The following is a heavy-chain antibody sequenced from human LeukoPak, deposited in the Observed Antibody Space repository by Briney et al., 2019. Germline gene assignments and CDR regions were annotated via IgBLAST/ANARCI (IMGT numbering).Heavy chain of an antibody. CDR2: ISSSSSYI. Sequence: GESLRLSCAASGFTFSSYSMNWVRQAPGKGLEWVSSISSSSSYIYYADSVKGRFTISRDNAKNSLYLQMNSLRAEDTAVYYCARDSPTRYSSSYDAFDIWGQGTMVTVSS. V-gene: IGHV3-21*01. D-gene: IGHD6-13*01. CDR1: GFTFSSYS. J-gene: IGHJ3*02. CDR3: ARDSPTRYSSSYDAFDI.